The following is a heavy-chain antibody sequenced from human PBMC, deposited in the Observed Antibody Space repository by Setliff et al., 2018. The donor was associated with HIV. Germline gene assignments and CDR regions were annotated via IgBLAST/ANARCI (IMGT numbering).Heavy chain of an antibody. CDR3: ARDSKFFPVPDRSGYMDY. J-gene: IGHJ4*02. CDR2: ISYDGSNK. CDR1: GFTFSSYA. V-gene: IGHV3-30*04. D-gene: IGHD5-12*01. Sequence: GGSLRLSCAASGFTFSSYAMHWVRQAPGKGLEWVAVISYDGSNKYYADSVKGRFTISRDNSKNTLYLQMNSLRAEDTAVYYCARDSKFFPVPDRSGYMDYWGQGTPVTVSS.